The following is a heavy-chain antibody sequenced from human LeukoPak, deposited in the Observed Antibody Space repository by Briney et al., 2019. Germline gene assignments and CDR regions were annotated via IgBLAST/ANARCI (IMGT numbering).Heavy chain of an antibody. V-gene: IGHV4-59*01. CDR3: ARYGVPYDYYYMDV. CDR2: IFYSGRT. D-gene: IGHD4-17*01. Sequence: SETLSLTCTVSGGSISGYYWSWIRQPPGKGLQWIGYIFYSGRTNYNPSLKSRVTISVDTSKKQISLNLSSVTAADTATYYCARYGVPYDYYYMDVWGKGTTVTVFS. CDR1: GGSISGYY. J-gene: IGHJ6*03.